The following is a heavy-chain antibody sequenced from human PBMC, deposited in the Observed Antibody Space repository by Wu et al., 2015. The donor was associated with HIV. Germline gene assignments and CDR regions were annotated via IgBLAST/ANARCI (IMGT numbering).Heavy chain of an antibody. V-gene: IGHV1-18*01. CDR1: GDGFTSYA. J-gene: IGHJ4*02. Sequence: QAQLVQFGADMKKPGSSVKVTCKASGDGFTSYAVSWVRQAPGQGLEWVGWVSAWDGRTNYAQNLQGRVAMTTDSSTDTAYMELKSLTSDDTAVYFCARGGHCTQGVCYHLEFWGQGTLVTVSS. CDR2: VSAWDGRT. CDR3: ARGGHCTQGVCYHLEF. D-gene: IGHD2-8*01.